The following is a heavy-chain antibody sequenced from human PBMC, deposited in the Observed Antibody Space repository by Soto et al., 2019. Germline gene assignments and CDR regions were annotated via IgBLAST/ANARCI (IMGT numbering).Heavy chain of an antibody. V-gene: IGHV1-2*06. CDR3: ARDLAKGGGSAGFDY. D-gene: IGHD1-26*01. Sequence: QVQLVQSGAEVKKPGASVNVSCKASGYTFTVYYMHWVRQAPGQGLEWMGRINPKSGGTMYPQKFQGRVTMTWDSSISTAYMALTRLRSDDTAVYYCARDLAKGGGSAGFDYWGQGTLGTVSS. CDR2: INPKSGGT. CDR1: GYTFTVYY. J-gene: IGHJ4*02.